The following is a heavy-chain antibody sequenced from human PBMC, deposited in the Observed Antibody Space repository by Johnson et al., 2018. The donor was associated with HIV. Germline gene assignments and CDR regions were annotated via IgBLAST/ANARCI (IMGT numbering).Heavy chain of an antibody. Sequence: QMLLVESGGGVVQPGGSLRLSSAASGFTFSDYGMHWVRQAPGKGLEWVSFIHYDGTNKYSPDSVKGRFTISRDNSKNTVYLQMNRLRPEDPAVYYCANGGLRPPQDRNAFDIWGQGTMVTVSS. D-gene: IGHD4-17*01. CDR2: IHYDGTNK. CDR3: ANGGLRPPQDRNAFDI. J-gene: IGHJ3*02. V-gene: IGHV3-30*02. CDR1: GFTFSDYG.